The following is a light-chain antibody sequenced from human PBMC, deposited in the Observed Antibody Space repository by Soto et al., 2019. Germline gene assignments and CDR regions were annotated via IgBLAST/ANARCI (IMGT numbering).Light chain of an antibody. CDR3: QQYGGPPPT. V-gene: IGKV3-20*01. CDR2: GAS. Sequence: EIVMTQSPATLSLSPGERATLSCRASQSVRSNYLAWYQQKPGQAPRLLIYGASTRATGIPDRFSGSGSGTDFTLTISRLEPEDLAVYYCQQYGGPPPTFGQGTKVDIK. J-gene: IGKJ1*01. CDR1: QSVRSNY.